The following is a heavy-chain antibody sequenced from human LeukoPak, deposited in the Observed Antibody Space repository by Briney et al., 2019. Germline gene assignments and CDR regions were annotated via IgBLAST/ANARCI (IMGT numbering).Heavy chain of an antibody. D-gene: IGHD3-9*01. Sequence: GGSLRLSCAASGFTFSTYWMTWVRQAPGKGLEWVANIKQDGSEKYYVDSVKGRFTISRDNSRNTLYLQMDSLSAEDTAVYYCAREIRSLRYFDWFPNWFDPWGQGTLVTVSS. CDR1: GFTFSTYW. J-gene: IGHJ5*02. CDR3: AREIRSLRYFDWFPNWFDP. V-gene: IGHV3-7*01. CDR2: IKQDGSEK.